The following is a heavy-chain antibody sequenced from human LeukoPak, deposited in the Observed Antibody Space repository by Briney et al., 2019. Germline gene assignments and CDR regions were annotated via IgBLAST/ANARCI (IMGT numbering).Heavy chain of an antibody. Sequence: SETLSLTCTVSGGSISTYYWSWIRQPPGKGLEWIGYIYYSGSTNYNPSLKSRVTISVDTSKNQFSLKLSSVTAADTAVYYCARQDTAMVRGIHWYFDLWGRGTLVTVSS. V-gene: IGHV4-59*08. D-gene: IGHD5-18*01. CDR1: GGSISTYY. J-gene: IGHJ2*01. CDR2: IYYSGST. CDR3: ARQDTAMVRGIHWYFDL.